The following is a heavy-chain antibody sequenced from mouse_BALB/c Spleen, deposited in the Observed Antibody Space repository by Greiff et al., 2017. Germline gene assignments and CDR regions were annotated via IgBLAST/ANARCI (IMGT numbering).Heavy chain of an antibody. CDR2: IYPGSGNT. CDR1: GYTFTDYY. J-gene: IGHJ2*01. CDR3: ARSGDYFDY. V-gene: IGHV1-77*01. D-gene: IGHD3-1*01. Sequence: VQLQQSGAELARPGASVKLSCKASGYTFTDYYINWVKQRTGQGLEWIGEIYPGSGNTYYNEKFKGKATLTADKSSSTAYMQLSSLTSEDSAVYFCARSGDYFDYWGQGTTLTVSS.